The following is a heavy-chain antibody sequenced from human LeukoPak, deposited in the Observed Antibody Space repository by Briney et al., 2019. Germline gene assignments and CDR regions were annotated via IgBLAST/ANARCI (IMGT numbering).Heavy chain of an antibody. CDR2: IYYSGST. D-gene: IGHD4-23*01. CDR1: GFSISSGGYY. V-gene: IGHV4-31*03. J-gene: IGHJ4*02. Sequence: KSSQTLSLTCTVSGFSISSGGYYWSCIRQRPGKGLEWIVYIYYSGSTYYNPSLKSRPTISVDTSKNQFSLMLSSVTAADTAVYYCARGNLRWRPQIDYWGQGTLVTVSS. CDR3: ARGNLRWRPQIDY.